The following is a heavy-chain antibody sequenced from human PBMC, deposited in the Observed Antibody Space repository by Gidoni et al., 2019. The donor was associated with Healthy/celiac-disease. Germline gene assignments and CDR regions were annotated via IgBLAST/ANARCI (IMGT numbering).Heavy chain of an antibody. CDR1: GGSFSGYY. Sequence: QVQLQQWGAGLLKPSETLSLTCAVYGGSFSGYYWSWIRQPPGKGLEWIGEINHSGSTNYNPSLKSRVTISVDTSKNQFSLKLSSVTAADTAVYYCARSGHWNMVRGVKDWGQGTLVTVSS. CDR2: INHSGST. J-gene: IGHJ4*02. D-gene: IGHD3-10*01. V-gene: IGHV4-34*01. CDR3: ARSGHWNMVRGVKD.